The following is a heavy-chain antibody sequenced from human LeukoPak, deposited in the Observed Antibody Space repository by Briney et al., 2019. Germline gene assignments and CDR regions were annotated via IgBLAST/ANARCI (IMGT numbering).Heavy chain of an antibody. CDR2: VYPGDSDT. Sequence: GESLKISCKGSGYSFTSYWIGWVRQMPGKGLEWMGIVYPGDSDTRYSPSFQGQVTISVDKSISTAFLRWSSLKASDTAMYYCARHRNERYYFYMDVWGKGTTVTVSS. CDR1: GYSFTSYW. D-gene: IGHD1-1*01. J-gene: IGHJ6*03. CDR3: ARHRNERYYFYMDV. V-gene: IGHV5-51*01.